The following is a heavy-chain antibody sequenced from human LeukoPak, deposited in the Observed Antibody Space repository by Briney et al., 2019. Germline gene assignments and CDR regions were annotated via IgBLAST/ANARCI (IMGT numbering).Heavy chain of an antibody. CDR2: IYSGGST. CDR1: GFTVSSNY. Sequence: GGSLRLSCAASGFTVSSNYMSWVRQAPGKGLEWVSVIYSGGSTYYADSVKGRFTISRDNSKNTLYLQMNSLRAEDTAVYYCAREGALYYDILTGYRTGYYGMDVWGQGTTVTVSS. V-gene: IGHV3-53*01. CDR3: AREGALYYDILTGYRTGYYGMDV. D-gene: IGHD3-9*01. J-gene: IGHJ6*02.